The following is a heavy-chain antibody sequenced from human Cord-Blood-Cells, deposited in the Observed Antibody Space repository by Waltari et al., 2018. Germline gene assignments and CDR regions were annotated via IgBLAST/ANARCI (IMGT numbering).Heavy chain of an antibody. CDR1: GFTFSSYW. V-gene: IGHV3-7*01. CDR2: IRQDGSGK. Sequence: EVQLVESGGGLVQPGGSLRLSCAASGFTFSSYWMSWVRQAPGKGLGWVANIRQDGSGKYDVDSVKGRFTISRDNAKNSLYLQMNSLRAEETAGYYCARWVGNWFDPWGQGTLVTVSS. CDR3: ARWVGNWFDP. J-gene: IGHJ5*02.